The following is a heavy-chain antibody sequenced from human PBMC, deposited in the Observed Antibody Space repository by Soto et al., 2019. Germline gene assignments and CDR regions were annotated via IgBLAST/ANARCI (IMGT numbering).Heavy chain of an antibody. D-gene: IGHD2-15*01. V-gene: IGHV4-34*01. Sequence: SETLSLTCAVYGGSFSGYYWSWIRQPPGKGLEWIGEINHSGSTNYNPSLKSRVTISVDTSKNQFSLKLSSVTAADTAVYYCARAGPGRYCSGGSCYSGRSFDYWGQGTLVTVSS. CDR1: GGSFSGYY. CDR3: ARAGPGRYCSGGSCYSGRSFDY. J-gene: IGHJ4*02. CDR2: INHSGST.